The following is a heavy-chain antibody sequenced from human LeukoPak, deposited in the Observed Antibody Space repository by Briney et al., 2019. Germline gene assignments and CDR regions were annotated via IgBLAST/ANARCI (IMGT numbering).Heavy chain of an antibody. CDR1: GFTFSSYA. D-gene: IGHD3-16*01. V-gene: IGHV3-23*01. J-gene: IGHJ4*02. Sequence: PGGSLRLSCTASGFTFSSYAMSWVRQAPGKGLEWVSVISGSGGSTYYGDSVKGRFTISRDNSKNTLYLQMNSLRAEDTAVYYCAKDGVVTITVDCWGQRTLVTVSS. CDR3: AKDGVVTITVDC. CDR2: ISGSGGST.